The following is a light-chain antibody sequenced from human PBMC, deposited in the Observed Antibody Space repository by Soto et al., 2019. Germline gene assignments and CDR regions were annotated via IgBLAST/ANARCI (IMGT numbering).Light chain of an antibody. V-gene: IGKV3-11*01. CDR1: QSISRY. CDR3: QQRSNWPPIT. CDR2: DAS. Sequence: ETVLTQSPAILSLSPGERATLFCRASQSISRYLAWYQQKPGQAPRLLIHDASHRAAGIPARFSGSGFGIDFTLTISSLEPEDAAVYYCQQRSNWPPITFGQGTRLEI. J-gene: IGKJ5*01.